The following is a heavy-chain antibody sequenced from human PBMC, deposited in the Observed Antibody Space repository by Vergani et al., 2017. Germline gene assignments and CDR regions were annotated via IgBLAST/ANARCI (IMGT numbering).Heavy chain of an antibody. CDR3: AVGGDYYDSSGEYMDV. J-gene: IGHJ6*03. D-gene: IGHD3-22*01. Sequence: QVQLQESGPGLVKPSETLSLTCTVSGGSISSYYWSWVRQPPGKGLEWIGYIYYRGSTNYNPALKSRVTISVDTSKIQFPLKLSSVTAAETAVDYCAVGGDYYDSSGEYMDVWGQGTTVTVSS. CDR1: GGSISSYY. V-gene: IGHV4-59*01. CDR2: IYYRGST.